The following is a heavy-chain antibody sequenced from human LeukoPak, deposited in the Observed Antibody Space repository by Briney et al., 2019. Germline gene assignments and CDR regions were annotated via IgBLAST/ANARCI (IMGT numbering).Heavy chain of an antibody. V-gene: IGHV1-69*13. CDR3: AWYQLLYRSYYFDY. D-gene: IGHD2-2*02. CDR1: GGTFSSYA. J-gene: IGHJ4*02. Sequence: ASVKVSCKASGGTFSSYAISWVRQAPGQGLEWMGGIIPIFGTANYAQKFQGRVTITADESTSTAYMELSSLRSEDTAVYYCAWYQLLYRSYYFDYWGQGTLVTVSS. CDR2: IIPIFGTA.